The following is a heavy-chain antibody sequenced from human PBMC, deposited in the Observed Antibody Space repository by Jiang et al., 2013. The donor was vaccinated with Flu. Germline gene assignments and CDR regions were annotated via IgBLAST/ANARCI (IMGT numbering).Heavy chain of an antibody. D-gene: IGHD4-17*01. CDR1: GFTFSRYW. Sequence: RLSCVASGFTFSRYWMSWVRQAPGKGLEWVANINQDGSEKYYVDSVEGRFTISRDNDKNSLYLQMDSLRVEDTAVYSCAGVLYGDYFDFWGQGTLVTVSS. J-gene: IGHJ4*02. V-gene: IGHV3-7*01. CDR2: INQDGSEK. CDR3: AGVLYGDYFDF.